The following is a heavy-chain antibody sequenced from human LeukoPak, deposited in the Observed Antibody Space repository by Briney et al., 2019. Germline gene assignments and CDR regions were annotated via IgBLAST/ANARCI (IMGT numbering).Heavy chain of an antibody. CDR3: VRNKDAFNI. CDR1: GYTCTSYD. J-gene: IGHJ3*02. V-gene: IGHV1-8*01. Sequence: ASVKVSCKASGYTCTSYDIGWVRQATGQGLERMGWMNPNSGNTGYAQKFQGRVTMTRDTSISTAYMELSSLRFEDTAMYYCVRNKDAFNIWGQGTMVTVSS. CDR2: MNPNSGNT.